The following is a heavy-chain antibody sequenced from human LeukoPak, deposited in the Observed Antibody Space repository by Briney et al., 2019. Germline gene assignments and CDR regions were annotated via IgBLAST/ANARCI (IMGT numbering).Heavy chain of an antibody. CDR3: VKDVQRRFDSRDH. Sequence: PGGSLRLSCATSGFRLSHHAMHWVRQAPGKGLEWVAVIWSDGSERYYADSVKGRFAISRDDSQKMVYLQMNSLSPEDTAVYYCVKDVQRRFDSRDHWGQGTLVAVSS. CDR2: IWSDGSER. J-gene: IGHJ4*02. D-gene: IGHD2-21*01. CDR1: GFRLSHHA. V-gene: IGHV3-33*06.